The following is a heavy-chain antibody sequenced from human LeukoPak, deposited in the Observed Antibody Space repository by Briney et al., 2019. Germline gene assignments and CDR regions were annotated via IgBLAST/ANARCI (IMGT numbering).Heavy chain of an antibody. CDR2: VYPGDTDT. Sequence: GESLKISCKGFGYRFTSSWIAWVRQMPGKGLEWVGIVYPGDTDTRYSPSLPGPVTISHHKSISTAYLQWRSLKASDTAVYDCARQGGSYSGAFDIWGQGTVVTVSS. CDR1: GYRFTSSW. D-gene: IGHD1-26*01. CDR3: ARQGGSYSGAFDI. V-gene: IGHV5-51*01. J-gene: IGHJ3*02.